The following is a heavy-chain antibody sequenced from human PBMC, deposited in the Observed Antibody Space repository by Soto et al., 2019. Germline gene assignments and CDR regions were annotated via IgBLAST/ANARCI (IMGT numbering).Heavy chain of an antibody. Sequence: GASVKVSCKASGYTFTSYGITWVRQAPGQGLEWMGWISPYNGNAIYAQTLQGRVTLTRDTSTSTAYMELRSLRSDDTAMYYCARDLDITMVREPFDLWGQGTLVTVSS. D-gene: IGHD3-10*01. J-gene: IGHJ5*02. V-gene: IGHV1-18*01. CDR1: GYTFTSYG. CDR3: ARDLDITMVREPFDL. CDR2: ISPYNGNA.